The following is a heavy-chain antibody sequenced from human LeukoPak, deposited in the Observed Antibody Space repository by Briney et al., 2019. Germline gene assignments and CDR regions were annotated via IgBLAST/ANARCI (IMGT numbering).Heavy chain of an antibody. Sequence: QSGGSLRLSCAASGFTFSSYGMHWVRQAPGKGLEWVAVISYDGSNKYYADSVKGRFTISRGNSKNTLYLQMNSLRAEDTAVYYCAKMIAAEPFDYWGQGTLVTVSS. V-gene: IGHV3-30*18. CDR3: AKMIAAEPFDY. CDR1: GFTFSSYG. CDR2: ISYDGSNK. J-gene: IGHJ4*02. D-gene: IGHD6-13*01.